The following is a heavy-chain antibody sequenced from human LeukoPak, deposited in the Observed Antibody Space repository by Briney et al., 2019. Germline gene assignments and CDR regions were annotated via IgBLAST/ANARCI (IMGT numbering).Heavy chain of an antibody. J-gene: IGHJ3*02. CDR2: ISSSGSTI. CDR1: GFTFSDYY. D-gene: IGHD2-2*01. V-gene: IGHV3-11*04. CDR3: ARRCSSTSCSGKASDAFDI. Sequence: DPGGSLRLSCAASGFTFSDYYMSWIRQAPGKGLEWVSYISSSGSTIYYADSVKGRFTISRDNAKNSLYLQMNSLRAEDTAVYYCARRCSSTSCSGKASDAFDIWGQGTMVTVSS.